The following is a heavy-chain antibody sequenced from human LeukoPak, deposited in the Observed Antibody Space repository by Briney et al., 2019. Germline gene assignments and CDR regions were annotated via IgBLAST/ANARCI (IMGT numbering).Heavy chain of an antibody. CDR3: ASRDWSKGNYYYYMDV. CDR2: IYYSGST. D-gene: IGHD3/OR15-3a*01. CDR1: GGSISSSSYY. J-gene: IGHJ6*03. Sequence: PSETLSLTCTVSGGSISSSSYYWGWIRQPPGKGLEWIGSIYYSGSTNYNPSLKSRVTISVDTSKNQFSLKLSSVTAADTAVYYCASRDWSKGNYYYYMDVWGKGTTVTISS. V-gene: IGHV4-39*07.